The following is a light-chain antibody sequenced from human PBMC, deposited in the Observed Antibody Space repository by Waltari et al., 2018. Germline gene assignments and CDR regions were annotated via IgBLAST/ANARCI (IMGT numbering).Light chain of an antibody. J-gene: IGLJ1*01. Sequence: QSVLTQPPSASGTPGQRATISCSGTSSNIGSRYVTWYQQLPGTAPQPLIYTNNQRPSGVPDRFSGSKYGTSAFLAISGLQSEDEADYYCAGWDGSLNGYVFGAATKVTVL. CDR3: AGWDGSLNGYV. V-gene: IGLV1-44*01. CDR2: TNN. CDR1: SSNIGSRY.